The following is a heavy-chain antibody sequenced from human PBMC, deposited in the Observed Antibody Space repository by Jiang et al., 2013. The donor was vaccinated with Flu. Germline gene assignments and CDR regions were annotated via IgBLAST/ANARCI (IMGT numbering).Heavy chain of an antibody. D-gene: IGHD4-17*01. V-gene: IGHV5-10-1*01. J-gene: IGHJ6*02. CDR2: IDPSDSYT. CDR1: GYSFTSYW. Sequence: GAEVKKPGESLRISCKGSGYSFTSYWISWVRQMPGKGLEWMGRIDPSDSYTNYSPSFQGHVTISADKSISTAYLQWSSLKASDTAMYYCARRGGYGDPGYYYGMDVWGQGTTVTVSS. CDR3: ARRGGYGDPGYYYGMDV.